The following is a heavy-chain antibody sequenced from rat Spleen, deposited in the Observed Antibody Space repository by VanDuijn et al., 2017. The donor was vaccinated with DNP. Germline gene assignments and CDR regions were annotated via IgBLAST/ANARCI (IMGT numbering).Heavy chain of an antibody. CDR3: ATYYYDGTYYPDC. D-gene: IGHD1-12*02. CDR1: GFTFSNYG. V-gene: IGHV5-19*01. J-gene: IGHJ2*01. CDR2: ISPSGGST. Sequence: EVQLVESGGGPVQPGRSLKLSCVASGFTFSNYGMHWIRQAPTRGLDWVASISPSGGSTYYRDSVKGRFTISRDNAKSTLYLQMDSLRSEDTATYYCATYYYDGTYYPDCWGQGVMVTVSS.